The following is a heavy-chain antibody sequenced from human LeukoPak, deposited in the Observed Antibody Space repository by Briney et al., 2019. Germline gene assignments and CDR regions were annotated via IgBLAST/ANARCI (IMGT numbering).Heavy chain of an antibody. J-gene: IGHJ6*03. CDR1: GGSFSGYY. CDR3: ARDMNIRTGTTGNYYYYYMDV. CDR2: INHSGRT. V-gene: IGHV4-34*01. D-gene: IGHD1-7*01. Sequence: ETLSLTCAVYGGSFSGYYWSWIRQPPGKGLEWIGEINHSGRTNIHTSLKSRVTIAVDTSKNQFSLKLSSVTAADTAVYYCARDMNIRTGTTGNYYYYYMDVWGKGTTVTVSS.